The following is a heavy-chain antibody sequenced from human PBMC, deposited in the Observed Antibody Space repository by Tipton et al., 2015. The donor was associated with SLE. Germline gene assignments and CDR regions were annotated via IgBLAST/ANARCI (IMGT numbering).Heavy chain of an antibody. Sequence: SLRLSCAASGFTFDDYAMHWVRQAPGKGLEWVSGISWNSAYIGYVDSVKGRFTISRDNAKNSLYLQMSSLTAEDTAMYFCARETTSGAFDIWGQGALVTVSS. D-gene: IGHD3-9*01. CDR3: ARETTSGAFDI. J-gene: IGHJ4*02. CDR2: ISWNSAYI. CDR1: GFTFDDYA. V-gene: IGHV3-9*01.